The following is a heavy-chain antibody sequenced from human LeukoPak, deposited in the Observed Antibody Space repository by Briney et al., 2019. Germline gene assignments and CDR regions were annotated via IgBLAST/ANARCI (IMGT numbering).Heavy chain of an antibody. CDR3: ARVEDSGYDYRGRFDP. CDR1: GGFISTYY. CDR2: IYYTGST. V-gene: IGHV4-59*12. J-gene: IGHJ5*02. D-gene: IGHD5-12*01. Sequence: SETLSLTCTVSGGFISTYYWSWIRQPPGKGLEWIGYIYYTGSTNYNPSLKGRVTISVDTSKNQFSLKLSSVTAADTAVYYCARVEDSGYDYRGRFDPWGQGTLVTVSS.